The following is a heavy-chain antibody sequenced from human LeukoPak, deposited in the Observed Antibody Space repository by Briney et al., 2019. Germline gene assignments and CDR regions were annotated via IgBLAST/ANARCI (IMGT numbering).Heavy chain of an antibody. CDR2: ISAYTGNT. CDR3: ARDGITMDRGVIIAAVDY. D-gene: IGHD3-10*01. Sequence: GASVKVSCKASGYTFTNYGISWVRQAPGQGLEWMGWISAYTGNTNYAQKLQGRVTMTTATSTSTAYMELRSLRSDDTAVYYCARDGITMDRGVIIAAVDYWGQGTLVTVSS. J-gene: IGHJ4*02. V-gene: IGHV1-18*01. CDR1: GYTFTNYG.